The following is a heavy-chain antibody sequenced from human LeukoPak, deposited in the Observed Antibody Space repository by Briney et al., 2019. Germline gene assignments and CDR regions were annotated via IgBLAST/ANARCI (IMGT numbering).Heavy chain of an antibody. CDR3: ARPSRDGYRYTFDY. V-gene: IGHV4-31*03. J-gene: IGHJ4*02. Sequence: SETLSLTCTVSGGSISSGGYYWSWIRQHPGKGLEWIGYIYYSGSTYYNPSLKSRVSISVDTPKNQFSLKLRSVTAADTAVYYCARPSRDGYRYTFDYWGQGILVTVSS. D-gene: IGHD5-24*01. CDR2: IYYSGST. CDR1: GGSISSGGYY.